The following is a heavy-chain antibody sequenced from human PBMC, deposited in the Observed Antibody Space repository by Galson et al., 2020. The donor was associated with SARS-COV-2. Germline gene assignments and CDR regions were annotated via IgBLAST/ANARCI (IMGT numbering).Heavy chain of an antibody. D-gene: IGHD6-6*01. CDR1: GFTFSNAW. V-gene: IGHV3-15*01. J-gene: IGHJ6*02. Sequence: GGSLRLSCAASGFTFSNAWMSWVRQAPGKGLEWVGRIKSKTDGGTTDYAAPVKGRFTISRDDSKNTLYLQMNSLKTEDTAVYYCTTDASSIAAITPEFYYYYGMDVWGQGTTVTVSS. CDR2: IKSKTDGGTT. CDR3: TTDASSIAAITPEFYYYYGMDV.